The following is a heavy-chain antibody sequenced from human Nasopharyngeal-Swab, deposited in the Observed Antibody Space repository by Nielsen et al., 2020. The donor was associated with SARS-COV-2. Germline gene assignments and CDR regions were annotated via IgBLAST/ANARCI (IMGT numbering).Heavy chain of an antibody. J-gene: IGHJ3*02. Sequence: GGSLRLSCAASGFTFSSYAMSWVRQAPGKGLEWVSAISGSGGSTYYADSVKGRFTISRDNSKNTLYLQMNSLRAEGTAIYYCAKDRSFQQYETNAFDIWGQGTLVTVSS. CDR1: GFTFSSYA. CDR3: AKDRSFQQYETNAFDI. CDR2: ISGSGGST. V-gene: IGHV3-23*01. D-gene: IGHD1-1*01.